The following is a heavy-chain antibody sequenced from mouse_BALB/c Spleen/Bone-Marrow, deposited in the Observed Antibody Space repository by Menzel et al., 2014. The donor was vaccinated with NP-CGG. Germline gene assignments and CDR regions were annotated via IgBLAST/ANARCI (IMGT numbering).Heavy chain of an antibody. J-gene: IGHJ3*01. V-gene: IGHV5-9-2*01. CDR2: ISGGGSYT. CDR3: AGHTYYYQTEVSFVY. Sequence: EVKLVESGGGLVKSGGSLKLSCAASGFSFNSYGMSWVRQTPEKRLEWVATISGGGSYTFYPDSVKGRFTISRDNAKNSLHLQLSSLMCEDTALYYCAGHTYYYQTEVSFVYWGQGTLVTVSA. CDR1: GFSFNSYG. D-gene: IGHD2-10*01.